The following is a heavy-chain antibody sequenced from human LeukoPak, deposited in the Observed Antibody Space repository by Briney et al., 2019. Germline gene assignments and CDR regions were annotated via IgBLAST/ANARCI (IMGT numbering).Heavy chain of an antibody. CDR1: GYTLTELS. J-gene: IGHJ4*02. D-gene: IGHD5-12*01. CDR3: AGADSGYDPVDY. Sequence: ASVTVSCKVSGYTLTELSMHWVRQAPGKGLEWMGGFDPEDGETIYAQRFQGRVTMTEDTSTDTAYMELSSLRSEDTAVYYCAGADSGYDPVDYWGQGTLVTVSS. V-gene: IGHV1-24*01. CDR2: FDPEDGET.